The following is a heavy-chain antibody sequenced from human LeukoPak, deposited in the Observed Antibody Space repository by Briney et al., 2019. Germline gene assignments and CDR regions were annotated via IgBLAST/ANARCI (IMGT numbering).Heavy chain of an antibody. Sequence: PGGSLRLSCAASGFTFISYAMTWVRQAPGKGLEWVSTISDSGARTNYADSAKGRFTISRDNSMNTLYLQMNSLRADDTAVYYCASDYFLDYWGQGTLVTVSS. V-gene: IGHV3-23*01. J-gene: IGHJ4*02. D-gene: IGHD6-25*01. CDR2: ISDSGART. CDR1: GFTFISYA. CDR3: ASDYFLDY.